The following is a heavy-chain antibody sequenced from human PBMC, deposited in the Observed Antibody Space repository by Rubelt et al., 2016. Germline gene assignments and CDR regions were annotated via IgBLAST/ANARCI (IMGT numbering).Heavy chain of an antibody. Sequence: QVQLQESGPGLVKPSETLSLTCTVSGGAISDSDYYWAWIRQPPGRGLEYIVTVLHSGSAYYNPSLNSRVTISVDTSKNQFSLKLSSVTAADTAVYSCARHKMRDGEVHFDYWGQGTLVTVSS. CDR2: VLHSGSA. D-gene: IGHD3-10*01. CDR3: ARHKMRDGEVHFDY. CDR1: GGAISDSDYY. V-gene: IGHV4-39*01. J-gene: IGHJ4*02.